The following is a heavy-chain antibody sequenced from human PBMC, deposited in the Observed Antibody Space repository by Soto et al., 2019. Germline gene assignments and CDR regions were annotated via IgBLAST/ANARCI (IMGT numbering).Heavy chain of an antibody. Sequence: SETLSLTCAVYGGSFSDYYWSWIRQPPGKGLEWIGEINHRGSTNYNPSLRSRVTISVDTSKNQFSLKLSSVTAADTAVYYCARVYGDYYFDYWGQGTLVTVSS. D-gene: IGHD4-17*01. J-gene: IGHJ4*02. CDR2: INHRGST. CDR3: ARVYGDYYFDY. V-gene: IGHV4-34*01. CDR1: GGSFSDYY.